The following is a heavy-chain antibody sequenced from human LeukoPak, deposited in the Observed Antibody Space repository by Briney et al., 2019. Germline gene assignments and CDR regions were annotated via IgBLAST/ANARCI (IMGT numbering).Heavy chain of an antibody. CDR2: VFHSGST. CDR3: CHFPKYSSGWSDEDY. CDR1: GGSFSSDNW. D-gene: IGHD6-19*01. V-gene: IGHV4-4*02. J-gene: IGHJ4*02. Sequence: SETLSLTCAVSGGSFSSDNWWSWVRQPPGKGLEGIGEVFHSGSTNYNPSLKSRVTISVDKSKSQFSLKLNSVTAADTAVYYCCHFPKYSSGWSDEDYWGQGTLVAVSS.